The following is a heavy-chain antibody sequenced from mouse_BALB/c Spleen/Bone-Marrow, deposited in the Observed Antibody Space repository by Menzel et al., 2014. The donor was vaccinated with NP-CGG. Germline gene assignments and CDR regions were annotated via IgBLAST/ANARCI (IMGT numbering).Heavy chain of an antibody. CDR3: ARADYDDYGDYV. J-gene: IGHJ1*01. V-gene: IGHV5-6-5*01. Sequence: EESGGRLVTPGTPLTLTCTASGFTISSYHMIWGRQAPGKGLEWIGSIWSGGNTYYASWAKGRFTISKTSTTVDLRIISPTTEDTATYFCARADYDDYGDYVWGQGTLVTVSS. CDR2: IWSGGNT. D-gene: IGHD2-13*01. CDR1: GFTISSYH.